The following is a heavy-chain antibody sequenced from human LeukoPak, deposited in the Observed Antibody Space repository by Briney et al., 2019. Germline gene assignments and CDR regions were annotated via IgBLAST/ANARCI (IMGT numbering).Heavy chain of an antibody. CDR1: GVSISRGGYA. CDR2: IYHSGTT. CDR3: VRGGYSSSWPGWNYYYYYMDV. D-gene: IGHD6-13*01. Sequence: QTSQTLSLTCAVSGVSISRGGYAWNWIRQPPGKGLEWIAYIYHSGTTYYNPSLKSRATISVDTSKNQFSLKLSSVTAADTAVYYCVRGGYSSSWPGWNYYYYYMDVWGKGTTVTVSS. V-gene: IGHV4-30-4*07. J-gene: IGHJ6*03.